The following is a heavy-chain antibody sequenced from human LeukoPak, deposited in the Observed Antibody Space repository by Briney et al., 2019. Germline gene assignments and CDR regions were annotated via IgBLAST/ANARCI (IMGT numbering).Heavy chain of an antibody. CDR2: IKSKTDGGTT. J-gene: IGHJ4*02. Sequence: GGSLRLSSAASGFTFRNACISWVRQAPGKGLEWVGRIKSKTDGGTTDYAAPVKGRFTISRDDSKNTLYLQMNSLKTEDTAVYYCTTENYDSVSQRTYWGQGTLVTVSS. CDR1: GFTFRNAC. V-gene: IGHV3-15*01. D-gene: IGHD3-16*01. CDR3: TTENYDSVSQRTY.